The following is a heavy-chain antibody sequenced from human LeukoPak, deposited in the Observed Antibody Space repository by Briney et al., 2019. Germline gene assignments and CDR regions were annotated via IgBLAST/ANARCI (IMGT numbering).Heavy chain of an antibody. CDR2: INPNSGGT. Sequence: ASVKVSCKASGYTFTGYYIHWVRQAPGQGLEWMGWINPNSGGTNYAQKFQGRVTITADKSTSTAYMELSSLRSGDTAVYYCAREVYDSSGPLFDYWGQGTLVTVSS. CDR3: AREVYDSSGPLFDY. J-gene: IGHJ4*02. CDR1: GYTFTGYY. V-gene: IGHV1-2*02. D-gene: IGHD3-22*01.